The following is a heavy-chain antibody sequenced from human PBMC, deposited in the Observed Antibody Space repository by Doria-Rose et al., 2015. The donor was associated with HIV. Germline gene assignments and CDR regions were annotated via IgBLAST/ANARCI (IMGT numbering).Heavy chain of an antibody. Sequence: QVTLKESGPVLVKPTETLTLTCTVSGVSLSSPGMGVSWIRQPPGKALEWLANIFSDDEGSYKASLKSRLTISRGISKSQVVLTMTDMDPVDTATYYCARIKSSRWYHKYYFDFWGQGTLVTVPA. D-gene: IGHD6-13*01. CDR3: ARIKSSRWYHKYYFDF. V-gene: IGHV2-26*01. CDR2: IFSDDEG. CDR1: GVSLSSPGMG. J-gene: IGHJ4*02.